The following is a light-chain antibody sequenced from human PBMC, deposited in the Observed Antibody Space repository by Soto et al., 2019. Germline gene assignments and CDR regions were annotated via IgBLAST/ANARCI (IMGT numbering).Light chain of an antibody. V-gene: IGKV3-20*01. CDR2: DAS. J-gene: IGKJ4*01. CDR3: QHHGTSALP. Sequence: EIVLTQSPGTLSLSPGERATLSCRASQSVSNNYLAWYQQKPGQAPRLLIYDASSRATGIPDRFSGSGSGTDFTLTISRLEPEDFAVYYCQHHGTSALPFGGGPRWRSN. CDR1: QSVSNNY.